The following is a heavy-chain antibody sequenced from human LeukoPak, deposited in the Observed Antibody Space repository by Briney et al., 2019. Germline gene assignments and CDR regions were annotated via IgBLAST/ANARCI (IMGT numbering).Heavy chain of an antibody. J-gene: IGHJ6*03. D-gene: IGHD5-12*01. CDR3: ARDNYDSPYYYYYMDV. CDR1: GFTVSSNY. V-gene: IGHV3-53*01. CDR2: IYSGGNT. Sequence: GGSLRLSCAASGFTVSSNYMSWVRQAPGKGLEWVSVIYSGGNTYYADSVKGRFTISRDNSKNTLYLQMNSLRAEDTAVYYCARDNYDSPYYYYYMDVWGKGTTVIVSS.